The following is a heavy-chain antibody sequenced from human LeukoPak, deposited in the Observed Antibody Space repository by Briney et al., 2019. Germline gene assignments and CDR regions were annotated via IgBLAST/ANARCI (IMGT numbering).Heavy chain of an antibody. D-gene: IGHD3-10*01. CDR2: ISGSGGST. V-gene: IGHV3-23*01. CDR1: GFTFSSYA. Sequence: GGSLRLSRAASGFTFSSYAMSWVRQAPGKGLEWVSAISGSGGSTYYADSVKGRFTISRDNSKNTLYLQMNSLRAEDTAVYYCAKGRPYYYGSGSYRGWFDPWGQGTLVTVSS. J-gene: IGHJ5*02. CDR3: AKGRPYYYGSGSYRGWFDP.